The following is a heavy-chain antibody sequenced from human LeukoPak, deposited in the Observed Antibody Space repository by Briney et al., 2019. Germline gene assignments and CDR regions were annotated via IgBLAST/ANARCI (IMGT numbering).Heavy chain of an antibody. Sequence: GGSLRLSCAASGFTVSSNYMSWVRQAPGKGLEWVSVIYSGGSTYYADSVKGRFAISRDNSKNTLYLQMNSLRAEDTAVYYCAGSRGYSYWYFDLWGRGTLVTVSS. CDR2: IYSGGST. J-gene: IGHJ2*01. D-gene: IGHD3-22*01. CDR1: GFTVSSNY. V-gene: IGHV3-53*01. CDR3: AGSRGYSYWYFDL.